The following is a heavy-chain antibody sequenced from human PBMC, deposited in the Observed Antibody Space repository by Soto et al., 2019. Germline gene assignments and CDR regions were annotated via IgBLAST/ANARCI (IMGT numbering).Heavy chain of an antibody. V-gene: IGHV3-21*01. J-gene: IGHJ4*02. CDR2: ISSSRSYI. Sequence: EVQLVESGGGLVKPGGSLRLSCAASGFTFSSYSMNWVRQAPGKGLEWVSSISSSRSYIYYADSVNGRFTISRDNAKNSLYLQMNSLRGEDTAVYYCASHPRDSSGYWYYFDYWGQGTLVTVSS. CDR3: ASHPRDSSGYWYYFDY. CDR1: GFTFSSYS. D-gene: IGHD3-22*01.